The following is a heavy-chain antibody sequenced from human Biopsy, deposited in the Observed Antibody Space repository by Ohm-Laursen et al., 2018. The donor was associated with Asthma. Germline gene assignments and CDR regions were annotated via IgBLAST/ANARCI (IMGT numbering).Heavy chain of an antibody. CDR3: ARGGSSGWSHYYFDY. Sequence: SDTLSLTCAISGGSFTHYFWMWIRQPPGKGLEWIGEINYRGDTNYNPSLESRVSISVDTSTYHFSLRLNSVTAADTAVYYCARGGSSGWSHYYFDYWGQGTLVTVSS. D-gene: IGHD6-19*01. J-gene: IGHJ4*02. CDR1: GGSFTHYF. CDR2: INYRGDT. V-gene: IGHV4-34*01.